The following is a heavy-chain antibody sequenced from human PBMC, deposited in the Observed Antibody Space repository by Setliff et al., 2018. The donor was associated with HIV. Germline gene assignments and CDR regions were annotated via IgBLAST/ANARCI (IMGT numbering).Heavy chain of an antibody. V-gene: IGHV1-2*02. CDR1: GYTFTGYY. CDR2: INPNNGGT. Sequence: ASVKVSCKASGYTFTGYYMHWVRQAPGQGLEWMGWINPNNGGTNYAQKLQGRVTMTTDTSTSTAYMELRSLRSDDTAVYYCARDRNGWITMVRGVKDYYYGMDVCGQGTTVTVSS. D-gene: IGHD3-10*01. CDR3: ARDRNGWITMVRGVKDYYYGMDV. J-gene: IGHJ6*02.